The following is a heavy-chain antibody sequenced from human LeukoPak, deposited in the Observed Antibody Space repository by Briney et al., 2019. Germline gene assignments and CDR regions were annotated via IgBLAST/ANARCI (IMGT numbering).Heavy chain of an antibody. CDR2: IRSKTDGGTA. D-gene: IGHD1-14*01. V-gene: IGHV3-15*01. Sequence: KPGGSLRLSCAASGFTFSDAWMSWVRQAPGKGLEWVGRIRSKTDGGTADSAAPVKGRFTISRDDSKNTLYLQMNSLKTEDTAVYYCTTESHRTGTFDYWGQGTLVTVSS. CDR1: GFTFSDAW. CDR3: TTESHRTGTFDY. J-gene: IGHJ4*02.